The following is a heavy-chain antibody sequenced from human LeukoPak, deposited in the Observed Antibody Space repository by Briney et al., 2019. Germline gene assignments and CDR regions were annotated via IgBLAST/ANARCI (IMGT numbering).Heavy chain of an antibody. V-gene: IGHV1-2*02. J-gene: IGHJ3*02. CDR3: ASHYDILTGYHTDHDAFDI. D-gene: IGHD3-9*01. CDR2: INPNSGGA. CDR1: GYTFTGYY. Sequence: ASVKVSCKASGYTFTGYYLFWVRQAPGQGVEWMGWINPNSGGAKYAQKSQGRVTMTRDTSISAAYMELSRLRSDDTAVYYCASHYDILTGYHTDHDAFDIWGQGTMVTVSS.